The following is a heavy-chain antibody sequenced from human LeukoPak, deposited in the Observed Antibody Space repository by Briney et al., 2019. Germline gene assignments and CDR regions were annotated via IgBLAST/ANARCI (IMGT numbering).Heavy chain of an antibody. CDR1: GGSISSSSYY. CDR3: ARVTTDGTVLTYYYYYYMDV. CDR2: IYYSGST. Sequence: KASETLSLTCTVSGGSISSSSYYWGWIRQPPGKGLEWIGSIYYSGSTYYNPSLKSRVTISVDTSKNQFSLKLSSVTAADTAVYYCARVTTDGTVLTYYYYYYMDVWGKGTTVTVSS. D-gene: IGHD4-11*01. J-gene: IGHJ6*03. V-gene: IGHV4-39*07.